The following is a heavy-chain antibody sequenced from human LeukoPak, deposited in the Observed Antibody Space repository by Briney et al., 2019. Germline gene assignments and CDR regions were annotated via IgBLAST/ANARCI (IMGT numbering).Heavy chain of an antibody. Sequence: ASVKVSCKPSGGTFSTYGVTWVRQAPGQGLEWMGRIIPVFGTVSYAEKFQGRVTIITDDSSSSAYMELRSLRSEDTAVYYCARDDPYSSSSSYYYSYMDVWGKGTTVTVSS. J-gene: IGHJ6*03. CDR3: ARDDPYSSSSSYYYSYMDV. CDR1: GGTFSTYG. V-gene: IGHV1-69*05. D-gene: IGHD6-6*01. CDR2: IIPVFGTV.